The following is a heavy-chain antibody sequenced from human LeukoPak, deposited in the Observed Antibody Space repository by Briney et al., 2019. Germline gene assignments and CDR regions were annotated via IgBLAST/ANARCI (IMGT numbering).Heavy chain of an antibody. Sequence: ETLSLTCSVSDDSITMYYWTWIRQPPGKGLEWIGYVDHTGSTNFNPSLNGRVSISRDTTKNLFSLRLRSVTAADTAVYFCAKGRVSSSTWYSTYYYYFYMDLWGKGTTVTVSS. CDR1: DDSITMYY. J-gene: IGHJ6*03. V-gene: IGHV4-59*01. CDR2: VDHTGST. CDR3: AKGRVSSSTWYSTYYYYFYMDL. D-gene: IGHD6-13*01.